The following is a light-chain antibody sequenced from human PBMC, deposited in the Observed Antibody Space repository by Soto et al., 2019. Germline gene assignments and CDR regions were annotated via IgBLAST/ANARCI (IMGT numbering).Light chain of an antibody. CDR1: QSVSSY. CDR2: DAS. J-gene: IGKJ3*01. Sequence: EIVLTQSPATLSLSPGERDTLSCRASQSVSSYFAWYQQKPGQAPRLLIYDASNQATGIPARFSGSGSGTDITLAISILEPEDFSVYDCQQRSKWLLITGGPGTKVDIK. V-gene: IGKV3-11*01. CDR3: QQRSKWLLIT.